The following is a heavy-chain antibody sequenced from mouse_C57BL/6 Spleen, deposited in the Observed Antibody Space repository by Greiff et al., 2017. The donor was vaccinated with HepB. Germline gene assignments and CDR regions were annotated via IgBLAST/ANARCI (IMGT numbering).Heavy chain of an antibody. D-gene: IGHD2-1*01. V-gene: IGHV14-4*01. Sequence: VQLQQSGAELVRPGASVKLSCTASGFNIKDDYMHWVKQRPEQGLEWIGWIDPENGDTEYASKFQGKATITADTSSNTAYLQLSSLTSEDTAVYYCTTSYGNGRGYWGQGTTLTGYS. CDR2: IDPENGDT. CDR1: GFNIKDDY. J-gene: IGHJ2*01. CDR3: TTSYGNGRGY.